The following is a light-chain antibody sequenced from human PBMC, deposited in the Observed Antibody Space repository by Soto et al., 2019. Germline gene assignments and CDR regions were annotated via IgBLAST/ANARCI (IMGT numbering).Light chain of an antibody. Sequence: QSVLTQPPSASGSPGQRVTISCSGSSSNIGSRTVTWYQQLPGTDPTILMFSNNQRPSGVPGRFSGSKSGTSASLATSGLQSGDEAAYYYAAWDGSLKSVVFGGGTKVTVL. CDR3: AAWDGSLKSVV. V-gene: IGLV1-44*01. CDR1: SSNIGSRT. J-gene: IGLJ2*01. CDR2: SNN.